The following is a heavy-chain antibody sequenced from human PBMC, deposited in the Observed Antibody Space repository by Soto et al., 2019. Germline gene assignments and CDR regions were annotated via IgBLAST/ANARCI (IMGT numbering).Heavy chain of an antibody. Sequence: EVQLLESGGGLVQPGGSLRLSCAASGFTFTNYAMSWVRQAPGKGLEWVSTISGSGRSTYYADSVKGRFTISRDNSKNKLYLLMDSLRAADTAVYYCAKDVLGQREWFHWGQGTLVTVSS. CDR1: GFTFTNYA. CDR2: ISGSGRST. V-gene: IGHV3-23*01. CDR3: AKDVLGQREWFH. D-gene: IGHD3-3*01. J-gene: IGHJ4*02.